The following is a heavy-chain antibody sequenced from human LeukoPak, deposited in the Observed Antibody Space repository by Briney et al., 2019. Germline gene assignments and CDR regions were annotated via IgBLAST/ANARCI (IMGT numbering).Heavy chain of an antibody. D-gene: IGHD2-15*01. CDR2: MAPNSGGT. CDR3: AKEADIVSFDL. V-gene: IGHV1-2*02. CDR1: GYTFTGNH. Sequence: ASVRVSCKASGYTFTGNHLRWVRQAPGQRLERMGWMAPNSGGTNCAQKFQGRATITSDTSISTAYMELSGLRSDDTAVYFCAKEADIVSFDLWGRGTLVTVSS. J-gene: IGHJ2*01.